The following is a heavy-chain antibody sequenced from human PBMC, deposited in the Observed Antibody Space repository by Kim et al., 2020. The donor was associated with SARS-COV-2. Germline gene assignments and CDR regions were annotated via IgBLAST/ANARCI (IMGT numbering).Heavy chain of an antibody. CDR2: ISSSSSTI. V-gene: IGHV3-48*02. CDR3: ARDPSSGWPYYYYYGMDV. D-gene: IGHD6-19*01. CDR1: GFTFSSYS. J-gene: IGHJ6*02. Sequence: GGSLRLSCAASGFTFSSYSMNWVRQAPGKGLEWVSYISSSSSTIYYADSVKGRFTISRDNAKNSLYLQMNSLRDEDTAVYYCARDPSSGWPYYYYYGMDVWGQGTTVTVSS.